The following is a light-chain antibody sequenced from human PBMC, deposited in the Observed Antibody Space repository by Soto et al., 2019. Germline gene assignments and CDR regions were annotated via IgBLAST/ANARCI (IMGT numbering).Light chain of an antibody. Sequence: DIEMTQSXSTLSSIVVDRVSITGRASQTINNLMAWYQQKPGQAPKLLIYKASNLETGVPSRFSGSGSGTEFTLTIRSLQPDDFATYYCQQYSSYPSLTFGRGTTVDLK. CDR3: QQYSSYPSLT. CDR1: QTINNL. J-gene: IGKJ4*01. CDR2: KAS. V-gene: IGKV1-5*03.